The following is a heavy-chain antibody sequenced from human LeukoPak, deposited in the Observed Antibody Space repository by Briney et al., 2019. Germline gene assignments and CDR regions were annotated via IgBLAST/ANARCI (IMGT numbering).Heavy chain of an antibody. CDR3: SRLPRWDIVVVPAAIVDS. Sequence: SETLPLTCTVSGGSISSSSYYWGWIRQPTGKGLEWIGSIYYSGSTYYNPSLKSRVTISVDTSKNQFSLKLSSVTAADTAVYYCSRLPRWDIVVVPAAIVDSWGQGTLVIVSS. CDR1: GGSISSSSYY. CDR2: IYYSGST. D-gene: IGHD2-2*02. J-gene: IGHJ5*01. V-gene: IGHV4-39*01.